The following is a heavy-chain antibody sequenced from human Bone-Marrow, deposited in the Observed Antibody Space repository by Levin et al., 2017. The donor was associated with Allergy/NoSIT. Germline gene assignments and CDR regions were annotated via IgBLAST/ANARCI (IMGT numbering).Heavy chain of an antibody. D-gene: IGHD3-22*01. V-gene: IGHV3-23*01. Sequence: PGGSLRLSCVASGFTFSSYAMSWVRLAPGKGLEWVAAISGYGDRIYYADSVRGRFTVSRDNSQNTLYLQINNLRAEDTAMYYCAKDYKAYSSWQGVWGQGTRLTVST. CDR2: ISGYGDRI. J-gene: IGHJ4*02. CDR3: AKDYKAYSSWQGV. CDR1: GFTFSSYA.